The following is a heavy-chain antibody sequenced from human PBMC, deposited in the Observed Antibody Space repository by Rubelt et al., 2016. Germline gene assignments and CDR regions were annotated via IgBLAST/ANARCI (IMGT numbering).Heavy chain of an antibody. V-gene: IGHV1-18*01. D-gene: IGHD5-24*01. CDR3: ARRDGYNWDDAFDI. CDR1: GYTFTSYG. CDR2: ISAYNGNT. J-gene: IGHJ3*02. Sequence: QVQLVQSGAEVKKPGASVKVSCKASGYTFTSYGISWVRQAPGQGLEWMGWISAYNGNTNYAQKRQVRVTMTTDTATSTAYMELRSLRSDDTAVYYCARRDGYNWDDAFDIWGQGTMVTVSS.